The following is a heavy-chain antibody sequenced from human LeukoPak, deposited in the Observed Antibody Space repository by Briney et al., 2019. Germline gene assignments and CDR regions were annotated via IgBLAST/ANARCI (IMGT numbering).Heavy chain of an antibody. V-gene: IGHV4-59*01. D-gene: IGHD6-13*01. CDR1: GGSISSYY. CDR2: IYFTGTT. Sequence: SETLSVTCTVSGGSISSYYWTWIRQPPGKGLEWIGYIYFTGTTNYDPSLKSRVTISLDTSKNQFSLKLSSVTPADTAVYYCARGGSWYDYWGQGTLVTVSS. CDR3: ARGGSWYDY. J-gene: IGHJ4*02.